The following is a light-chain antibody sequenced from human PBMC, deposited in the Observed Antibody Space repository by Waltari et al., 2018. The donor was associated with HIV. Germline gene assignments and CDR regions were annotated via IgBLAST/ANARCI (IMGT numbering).Light chain of an antibody. J-gene: IGLJ3*02. V-gene: IGLV1-44*01. CDR2: TNN. CDR1: RSNIGGNA. Sequence: QSVLTQPPSASGTPGQRVTISCSGSRSNIGGNAVNWYQPFPGNAPILLIHTNNQRPSAAPVRSSCSNAGTSASLDISWLQSEDEAYYYCAAWDASLNNWVFGGGTKLTVL. CDR3: AAWDASLNNWV.